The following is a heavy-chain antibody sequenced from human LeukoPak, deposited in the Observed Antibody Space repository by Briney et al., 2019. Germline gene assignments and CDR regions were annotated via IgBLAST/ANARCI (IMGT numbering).Heavy chain of an antibody. J-gene: IGHJ4*02. CDR1: GGSISSYY. D-gene: IGHD6-13*01. Sequence: SETLSLTCTVSGGSISSYYWSWIRQPPGKGLEWIGYIYYSGSTNYNPSLKSRVTISVDTSKNKFSLKLSSVTAADTAVYYCARRGSSSWYFDYWGQGTLVTVSS. CDR3: ARRGSSSWYFDY. CDR2: IYYSGST. V-gene: IGHV4-59*08.